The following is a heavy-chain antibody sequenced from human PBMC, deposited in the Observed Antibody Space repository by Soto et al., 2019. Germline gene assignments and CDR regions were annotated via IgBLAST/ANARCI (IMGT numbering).Heavy chain of an antibody. CDR2: IYSGDTT. J-gene: IGHJ6*02. CDR3: ARDLRTLYGMDV. Sequence: GGSLRLSCAASGFTVSRNYMSWVRQAPGKGLEWVSVIYSGDTTYYADSVKGRFTISRDHSKNTLYLQMNSLRAEDTAVYYCARDLRTLYGMDVWGQGTTVTVSS. V-gene: IGHV3-53*01. CDR1: GFTVSRNY.